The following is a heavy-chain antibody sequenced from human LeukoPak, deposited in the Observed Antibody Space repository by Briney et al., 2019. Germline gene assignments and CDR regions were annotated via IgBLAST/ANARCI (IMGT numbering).Heavy chain of an antibody. CDR2: IIPIFDTA. CDR1: GGTFTSNA. Sequence: ASVKVSCKASGGTFTSNAISWVRQAPGQGLEWMRGIIPIFDTATYAQKFQGRLTIRADESTSTAYMELSSLRSEDTAVYYCAWGSCGGGTCYLTYYFYMDVWGKGTTVIVSS. J-gene: IGHJ6*03. D-gene: IGHD2-15*01. CDR3: AWGSCGGGTCYLTYYFYMDV. V-gene: IGHV1-69*01.